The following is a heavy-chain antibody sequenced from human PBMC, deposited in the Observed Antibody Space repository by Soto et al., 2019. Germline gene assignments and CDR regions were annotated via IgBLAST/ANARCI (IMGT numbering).Heavy chain of an antibody. V-gene: IGHV3-9*01. CDR2: ISWNSGSI. CDR3: AKAGRSYDFWSGYEDY. CDR1: GFTFDDYA. J-gene: IGHJ4*02. Sequence: EVQLVESGGGLVQPGRSLRLSCAASGFTFDDYAMHWVRQAPGKGLEWVSGISWNSGSIGYADSVKGRFTISRDNAKNSLYLQMNSLRAEDTALYYCAKAGRSYDFWSGYEDYWGQGTLVTVSS. D-gene: IGHD3-3*01.